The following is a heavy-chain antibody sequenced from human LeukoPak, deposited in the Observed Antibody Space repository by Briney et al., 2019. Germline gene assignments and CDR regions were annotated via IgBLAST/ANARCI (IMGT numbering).Heavy chain of an antibody. V-gene: IGHV3-48*03. CDR2: IKSDGSLK. Sequence: GGSLRLSCVGSGLTFSGFELNWVRQAPGKGLEWVPYIKSDGSLKTYADAVKGRFAISRDNAKNSLYLQMNSLRAEDTAVYYCARRFRDWGQGILVTVSS. CDR1: GLTFSGFE. J-gene: IGHJ4*02. CDR3: ARRFRD.